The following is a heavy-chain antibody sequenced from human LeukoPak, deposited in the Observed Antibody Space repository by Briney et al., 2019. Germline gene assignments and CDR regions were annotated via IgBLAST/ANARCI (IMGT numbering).Heavy chain of an antibody. CDR3: ARENSSGWGGAVDY. D-gene: IGHD6-19*01. V-gene: IGHV4-59*01. Sequence: SETLSLTCTVSGGSISSYYWSWIRQPPGKGLEWIGYIYYSGSTNYNPSPKSRVTISVDTSKNQFSLKPSSVTAADTAVYYCARENSSGWGGAVDYWGQGTLVTVSS. CDR2: IYYSGST. CDR1: GGSISSYY. J-gene: IGHJ4*02.